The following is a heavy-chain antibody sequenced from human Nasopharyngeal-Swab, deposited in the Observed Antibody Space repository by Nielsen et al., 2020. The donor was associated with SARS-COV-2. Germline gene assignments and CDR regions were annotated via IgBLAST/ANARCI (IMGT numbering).Heavy chain of an antibody. CDR2: IKQDGSEK. D-gene: IGHD3-10*01. V-gene: IGHV3-7*01. Sequence: VRQAPGKGLEWVANIKQDGSEKYYVDSVKGRFTISRDNAKNSLYLQMNSLRAEDTAVYYCARVGVSLYYYYYGMDVWGQGTTVTVSS. J-gene: IGHJ6*02. CDR3: ARVGVSLYYYYYGMDV.